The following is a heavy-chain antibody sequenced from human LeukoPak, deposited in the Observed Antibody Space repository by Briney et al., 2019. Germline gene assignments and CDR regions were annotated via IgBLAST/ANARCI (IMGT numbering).Heavy chain of an antibody. J-gene: IGHJ4*02. CDR2: IRYDGSNK. CDR3: AKDRGTDDYFFDY. D-gene: IGHD2/OR15-2a*01. V-gene: IGHV3-30*02. Sequence: GGSLRLSCAASGFTFSSYGMHWVRQAPGKGLEWVAFIRYDGSNKYYADSVKGRFTISRDNSKNTLYLQMNSLRAEDTAVYYCAKDRGTDDYFFDYWGQGTLVTVSS. CDR1: GFTFSSYG.